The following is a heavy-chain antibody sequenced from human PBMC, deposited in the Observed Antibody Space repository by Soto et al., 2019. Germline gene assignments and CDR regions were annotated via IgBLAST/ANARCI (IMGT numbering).Heavy chain of an antibody. J-gene: IGHJ4*02. CDR3: ARDLNARQEMLYALLGY. CDR1: GFTFSSYS. Sequence: EVQLVESGGGLVQPGGSLRLSCAASGFTFSSYSMNWVRQAPGKGLEWVSYISGSSSMIYYADSVKGRFTISRDNTKNSLYLQMNSLRAEDTAVYYCARDLNARQEMLYALLGYWGQGTLVTVSS. V-gene: IGHV3-48*01. CDR2: ISGSSSMI. D-gene: IGHD2-8*01.